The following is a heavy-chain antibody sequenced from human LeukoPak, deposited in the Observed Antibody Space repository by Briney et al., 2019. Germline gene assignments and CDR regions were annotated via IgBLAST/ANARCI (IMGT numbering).Heavy chain of an antibody. J-gene: IGHJ4*02. CDR2: IGPSGSNI. CDR1: GFTFGLYA. Sequence: GGSLRLSCAASGFTFGLYAINWVRQAPGKGLEWISYIGPSGSNIYYADSVKGRFTISRDNVKDSLYLQMTSLRAEDTAVYYCARDNYYGTTGYYYPAGYWGQGTLVTVSS. V-gene: IGHV3-48*01. CDR3: ARDNYYGTTGYYYPAGY. D-gene: IGHD3-22*01.